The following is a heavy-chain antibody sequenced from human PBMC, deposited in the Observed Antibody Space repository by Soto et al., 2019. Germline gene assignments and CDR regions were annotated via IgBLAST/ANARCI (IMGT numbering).Heavy chain of an antibody. V-gene: IGHV1-2*02. CDR2: IFPGSGGT. J-gene: IGHJ4*01. Sequence: QVQLVQSGAEVVKPGASVKVSCKASGYTFTTYFVNWVRQAPGQGLEWLGWIFPGSGGTNYAQKFQGRFTMTRDTSINTAYMEQSRLTSDDTRVYYCTREGQRGTDYWGHGALITAYS. CDR1: GYTFTTYF. D-gene: IGHD6-25*01. CDR3: TREGQRGTDY.